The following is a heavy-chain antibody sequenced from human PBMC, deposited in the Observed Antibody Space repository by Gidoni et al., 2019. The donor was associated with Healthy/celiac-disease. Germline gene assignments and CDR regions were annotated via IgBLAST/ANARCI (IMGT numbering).Heavy chain of an antibody. V-gene: IGHV3-23*01. CDR1: GFPFLSYA. CDR3: AKGYYYDSSGYYGFDY. D-gene: IGHD3-22*01. CDR2: ISGSGGST. Sequence: EVQLLESGGGLVQPGGSLSLSCAASGFPFLSYAMSCVRQAPGKGLEWVSAISGSGGSTYYADSVKGRFTISRDNSKNTLYLQMNSLRAEDTAVYYCAKGYYYDSSGYYGFDYWGQGTLVTVSS. J-gene: IGHJ4*02.